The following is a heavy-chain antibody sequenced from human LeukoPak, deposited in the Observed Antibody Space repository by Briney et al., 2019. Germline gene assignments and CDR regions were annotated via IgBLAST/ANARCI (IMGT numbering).Heavy chain of an antibody. CDR1: GFSFSRYW. V-gene: IGHV3-7*01. J-gene: IGHJ4*02. D-gene: IGHD6-13*01. CDR2: IKRDESEK. Sequence: GGSLRLSCAASGFSFSRYWMSWVRQAPGKGLEWVANIKRDESEKYYADSVKGRFTISRDNAKNLLYLQMNSLRAEDTAVYYCARPPNIATAGQDWGQGTLVIVSS. CDR3: ARPPNIATAGQD.